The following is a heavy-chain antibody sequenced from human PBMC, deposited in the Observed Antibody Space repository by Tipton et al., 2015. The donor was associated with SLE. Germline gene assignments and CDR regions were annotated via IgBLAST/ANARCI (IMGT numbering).Heavy chain of an antibody. V-gene: IGHV3-74*01. Sequence: SGVTIFEHAIHWVRQVPGKGLEWVSRLSTDGSVTTYADSVKGRLTISRDNAKNTLYLQMRSLRVEDTGIYYCARAPTISVAGTTDPFGMDVWGPGTRVTVSS. CDR2: LSTDGSVT. CDR1: GVTIFEHA. D-gene: IGHD6-19*01. CDR3: ARAPTISVAGTTDPFGMDV. J-gene: IGHJ6*02.